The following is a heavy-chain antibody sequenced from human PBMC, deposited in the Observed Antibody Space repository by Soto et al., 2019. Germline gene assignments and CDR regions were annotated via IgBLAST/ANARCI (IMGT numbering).Heavy chain of an antibody. D-gene: IGHD3-22*01. J-gene: IGHJ4*02. Sequence: QVQLQESGPGLVKPSQTLSLTCTVSGDFISSGGYYWSWIRQLPGKGLEWIGYIYSSGTTYYNPSLKSRITISVDTSKHQFSLNLSSVTAADTAVYYCARTDSSGYYFVYWGQGTLVTVFS. CDR3: ARTDSSGYYFVY. CDR2: IYSSGTT. V-gene: IGHV4-31*03. CDR1: GDFISSGGYY.